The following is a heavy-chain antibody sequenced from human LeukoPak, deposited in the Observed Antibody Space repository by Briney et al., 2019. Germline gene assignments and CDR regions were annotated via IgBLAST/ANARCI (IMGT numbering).Heavy chain of an antibody. Sequence: PGGSLRLSCAASGFTFSSYSMSWVRQAPGKGPEWLAAVIGSGGRTSYADSAKGRFTISRDNSKNTLYLEMNSLSAEDTALYVCAKTQDTSMIYGYFDYWGQGTLVTVSS. CDR2: VIGSGGRT. CDR1: GFTFSSYS. V-gene: IGHV3-23*01. D-gene: IGHD5-18*01. CDR3: AKTQDTSMIYGYFDY. J-gene: IGHJ4*02.